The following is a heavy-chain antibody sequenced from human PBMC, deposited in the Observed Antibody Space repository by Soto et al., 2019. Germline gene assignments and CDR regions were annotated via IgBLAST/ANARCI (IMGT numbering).Heavy chain of an antibody. D-gene: IGHD5-12*01. Sequence: EVQLVESGGGLVQPGGSLRLSCAASGFTFTYAWMIWVRQAPGKGLECVGRISTSGEGGTTDYAAPVKGRFSVSRDDSRNTLYRQMNSLQTEDTAIYYCTADIASTIANWVFDHWGQVTLVTVAS. CDR3: TADIASTIANWVFDH. CDR2: ISTSGEGGTT. V-gene: IGHV3-15*07. CDR1: GFTFTYAW. J-gene: IGHJ4*02.